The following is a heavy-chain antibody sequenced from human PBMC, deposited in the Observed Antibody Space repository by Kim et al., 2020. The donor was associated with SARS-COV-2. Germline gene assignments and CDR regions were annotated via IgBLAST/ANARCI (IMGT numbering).Heavy chain of an antibody. Sequence: ASVKVSCKASGYTFTSYYMHWVRQAPGQGLAWMGIINPSGGSTSYAQKFQGRVTMTRDTSTSTVYMELSSLRSEDTAGYYCARDPINTAGLLAYYYYGMDGWGQGTTVTVSS. CDR2: INPSGGST. V-gene: IGHV1-46*01. CDR3: ARDPINTAGLLAYYYYGMDG. D-gene: IGHD3-22*01. J-gene: IGHJ6*02. CDR1: GYTFTSYY.